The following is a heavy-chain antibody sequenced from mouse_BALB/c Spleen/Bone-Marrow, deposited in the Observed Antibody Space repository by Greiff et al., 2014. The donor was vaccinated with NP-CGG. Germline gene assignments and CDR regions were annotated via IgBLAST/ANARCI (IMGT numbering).Heavy chain of an antibody. CDR1: GYSFTGYF. D-gene: IGHD2-12*01. J-gene: IGHJ4*01. CDR2: INPFNGDT. CDR3: GRWGDSYYYAMDY. V-gene: IGHV1-37*01. Sequence: EVKLQESGPDLVKPGASVKLSCKASGYSFTGYFLNWVRQSHGKSLEWIGRINPFNGDTFYNQKFKGKATLTVDKSSTTAHMELLSLTSEDSAVYYCGRWGDSYYYAMDYWGQGTSVTVSS.